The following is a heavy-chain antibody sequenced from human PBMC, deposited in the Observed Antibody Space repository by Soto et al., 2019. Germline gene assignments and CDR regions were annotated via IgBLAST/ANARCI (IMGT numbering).Heavy chain of an antibody. CDR1: GFTFSSYG. CDR2: ISYDGSNK. Sequence: GGSLRLSCAASGFTFSSYGMHWVRQAPGKGLEWVAVISYDGSNKYYADSVKGRFTISRDNSKDTLYLQMNSLRAEDTAVYYCAKDQEIVVVPAAISYYGMDVWGQGTTVTVSS. V-gene: IGHV3-30*18. CDR3: AKDQEIVVVPAAISYYGMDV. D-gene: IGHD2-2*01. J-gene: IGHJ6*02.